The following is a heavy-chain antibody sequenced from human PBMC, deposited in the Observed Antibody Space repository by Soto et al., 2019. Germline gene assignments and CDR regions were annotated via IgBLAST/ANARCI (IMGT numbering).Heavy chain of an antibody. D-gene: IGHD3-22*01. CDR3: ARAPRSGYWTIAY. CDR2: ISGSGGST. Sequence: EVQLLESGGGLVQPGGSLRLSCAASGFTFSSYAMSWVRQAPGKVLEWVSAISGSGGSTYYADSVKGRFTVSRDNAKNTLYLQMNSLRAEDTAVDYGARAPRSGYWTIAYWGQGTLGTGSS. V-gene: IGHV3-23*01. CDR1: GFTFSSYA. J-gene: IGHJ4*02.